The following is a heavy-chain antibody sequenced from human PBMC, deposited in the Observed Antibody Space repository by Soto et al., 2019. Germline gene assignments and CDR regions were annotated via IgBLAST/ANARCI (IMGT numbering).Heavy chain of an antibody. D-gene: IGHD6-13*01. Sequence: GGSLRLSCSASGFTFSSYAMHWVRQAPGKGLEYVSAISSNGGSTYYADSVKGRFTISRDNSKYSLYLQMSSLRPEDTAVYYCVKDRHGSGSSSVYYYGMDVWGQGTTVTVSS. CDR2: ISSNGGST. V-gene: IGHV3-64D*08. J-gene: IGHJ6*02. CDR3: VKDRHGSGSSSVYYYGMDV. CDR1: GFTFSSYA.